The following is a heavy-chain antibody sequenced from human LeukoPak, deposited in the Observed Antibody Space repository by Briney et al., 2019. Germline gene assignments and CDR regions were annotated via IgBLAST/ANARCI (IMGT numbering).Heavy chain of an antibody. CDR3: ARISSSNWYNERGAFDV. CDR1: GDSISYFY. V-gene: IGHV4-59*01. D-gene: IGHD6-13*01. J-gene: IGHJ3*01. Sequence: SETLSLTCSVSGDSISYFYWSWVRQPPGKGLEWIGSVYYTGSTNYSPSLKSRVTISVDTSKNQFSLKLRSVTAADTAVYYCARISSSNWYNERGAFDVWGQGTMVTVSS. CDR2: VYYTGST.